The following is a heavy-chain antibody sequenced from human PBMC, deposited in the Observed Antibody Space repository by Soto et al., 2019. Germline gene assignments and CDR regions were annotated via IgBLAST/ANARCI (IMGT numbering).Heavy chain of an antibody. V-gene: IGHV3-21*01. J-gene: IGHJ6*03. Sequence: EVQLVESGGGLVKPGGSLRLSCAASGFTFSSYSLNWVRQAPGKGLEWVSSISGTSNDIYYADSVKGRFVISRDNARDPLYLQMYTQSAEDMAIYFCARSLAAHLGYSAMEVWGKGTAVSVS. CDR1: GFTFSSYS. CDR2: ISGTSNDI. CDR3: ARSLAAHLGYSAMEV. D-gene: IGHD6-6*01.